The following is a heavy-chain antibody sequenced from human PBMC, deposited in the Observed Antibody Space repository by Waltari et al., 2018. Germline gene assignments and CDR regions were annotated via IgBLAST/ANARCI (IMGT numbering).Heavy chain of an antibody. D-gene: IGHD3-10*01. Sequence: EVQLLESGGGLVQPGGSLRLSCAAAGFTFGSYAMSWVCRARGQGMEWVSAFGGSGGSTYYAASVKGRFTISRDNSKNTLYLQMNSLRAEDTAVYYCAKSVPPHTGVLHNWFDPWGQGTLVTVSS. CDR2: FGGSGGST. CDR3: AKSVPPHTGVLHNWFDP. J-gene: IGHJ5*02. CDR1: GFTFGSYA. V-gene: IGHV3-23*01.